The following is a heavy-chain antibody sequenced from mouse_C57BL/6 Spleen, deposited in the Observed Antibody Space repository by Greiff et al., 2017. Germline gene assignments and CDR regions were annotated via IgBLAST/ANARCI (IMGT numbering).Heavy chain of an antibody. CDR3: ARDYGSPYCYAMDY. CDR2: IYPGDGDT. J-gene: IGHJ4*01. Sequence: QVQLKESGPELVKPGASVKISCKASGYAFSSSWMNWVKQRPGKGLEWIGRIYPGDGDTNYNGKFKGKATLTADKSSSTAYMQLSSLTSEDSAVYFDARDYGSPYCYAMDYWGQGTSVTVSS. V-gene: IGHV1-82*01. D-gene: IGHD2-1*01. CDR1: GYAFSSSW.